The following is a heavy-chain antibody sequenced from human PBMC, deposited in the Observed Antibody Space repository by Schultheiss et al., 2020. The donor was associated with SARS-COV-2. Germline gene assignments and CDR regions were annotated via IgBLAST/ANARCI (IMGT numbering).Heavy chain of an antibody. Sequence: GGSLRLSCAASGFTFSNAWMSWVRQAPGKGLEWVGRIRSKANSYATAYAASVKGRFTISRDDSKNTAFLQMNSLKSEDTARYYCTRHGEGYNNGSYYYYGMDVWGHGTTVTVSS. D-gene: IGHD5-18*01. CDR3: TRHGEGYNNGSYYYYGMDV. CDR1: GFTFSNAW. CDR2: IRSKANSYAT. V-gene: IGHV3-73*01. J-gene: IGHJ6*02.